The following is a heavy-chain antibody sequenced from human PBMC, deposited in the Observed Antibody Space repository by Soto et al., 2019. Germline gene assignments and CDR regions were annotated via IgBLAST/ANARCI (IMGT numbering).Heavy chain of an antibody. V-gene: IGHV4-31*03. CDR1: GGSISSGGYY. CDR2: IYYSGST. Sequence: QVQLQESGPGLVKPSQTLSLTCTVSGGSISSGGYYWSWIRQHPGKGLEWIGYIYYSGSTYYNPSLKSRVTISVDTSKNQFSLKLISVTAADTAVYYCARGNDILTGYRKDAFDIWGQGTMVTVSS. J-gene: IGHJ3*02. CDR3: ARGNDILTGYRKDAFDI. D-gene: IGHD3-9*01.